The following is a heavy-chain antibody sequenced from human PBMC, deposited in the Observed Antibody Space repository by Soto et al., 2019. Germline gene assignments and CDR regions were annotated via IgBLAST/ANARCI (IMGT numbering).Heavy chain of an antibody. CDR3: VSEFSGGYFDY. V-gene: IGHV1-46*01. CDR1: GYTFTNYY. Sequence: QVQLVQSGAEVKKPGASVRVSCKASGYTFTNYYMHWVRQAPGQGLEWVGIINCGGGGTNYAQKFQGRVIMTRYTSTNTVYMDHSSLRSEDTAVYYCVSEFSGGYFDYWGQGILVTVST. CDR2: INCGGGGT. D-gene: IGHD3-10*01. J-gene: IGHJ4*02.